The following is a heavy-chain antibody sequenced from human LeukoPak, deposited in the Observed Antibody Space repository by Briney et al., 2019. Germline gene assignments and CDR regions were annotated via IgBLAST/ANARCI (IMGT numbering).Heavy chain of an antibody. D-gene: IGHD3-3*01. J-gene: IGHJ4*02. Sequence: SETLSLTCTVSGGSISSSSYYWGWIRQPPGKGLEWIGSIYYSGNTNYNPSLKSRVTISVDTSKNQFSLMLRSETAVDTAVYYCARHLFPHYDFWSGSLYYFDFWGQGTRVTVSS. CDR2: IYYSGNT. V-gene: IGHV4-39*01. CDR3: ARHLFPHYDFWSGSLYYFDF. CDR1: GGSISSSSYY.